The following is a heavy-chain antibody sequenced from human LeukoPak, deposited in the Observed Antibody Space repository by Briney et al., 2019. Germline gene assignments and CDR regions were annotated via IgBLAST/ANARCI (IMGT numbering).Heavy chain of an antibody. CDR1: GFTFTDAW. CDR2: ISYDGSNK. V-gene: IGHV3-30*18. D-gene: IGHD3-10*01. CDR3: AKDRESYYYGSGTLN. Sequence: GGSLRLSCAASGFTFTDAWMSWVRQAPGKGLEWVAVISYDGSNKYYADSVKGRFTISRDNSKNTLYLQMNSLRAEDTAVYYCAKDRESYYYGSGTLNWGQGTLVTVSS. J-gene: IGHJ4*02.